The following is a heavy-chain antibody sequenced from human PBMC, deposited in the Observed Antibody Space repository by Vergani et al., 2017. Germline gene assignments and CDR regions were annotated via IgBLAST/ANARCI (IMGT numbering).Heavy chain of an antibody. Sequence: QVQLVQSGPELKKPGSSVKISCEASGGTFNSFAFTWVRQAPVQGLEWMGAIVPMFGTATYAQKFRDRVTIVADESTKTAHMELSSLRPDDAAVYFCAREINNSFDSWGQGTLVAVSS. CDR3: AREINNSFDS. CDR2: IVPMFGTA. D-gene: IGHD1-14*01. J-gene: IGHJ4*02. V-gene: IGHV1-69*01. CDR1: GGTFNSFA.